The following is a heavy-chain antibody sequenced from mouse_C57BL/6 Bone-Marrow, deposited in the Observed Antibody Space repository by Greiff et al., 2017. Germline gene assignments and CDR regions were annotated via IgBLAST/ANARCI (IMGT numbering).Heavy chain of an antibody. J-gene: IGHJ3*01. D-gene: IGHD1-1*01. CDR3: AREVLLLGCAY. Sequence: EVQRVESGGGLVKPGGSLKLSCAASGFTFSDYGMHWVRQAPEQGLEWVAYISSGSSTIYYADTVKGRFTISRDNAKNTLFLQMTSLRSEDTAMYYCAREVLLLGCAYWGQGTLVTVSA. CDR1: GFTFSDYG. CDR2: ISSGSSTI. V-gene: IGHV5-17*01.